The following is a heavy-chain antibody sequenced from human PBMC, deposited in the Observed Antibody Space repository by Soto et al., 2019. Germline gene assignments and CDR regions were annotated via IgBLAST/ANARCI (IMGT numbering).Heavy chain of an antibody. CDR2: ISCDVTNI. D-gene: IGHD1-20*01. J-gene: IGHJ6*02. CDR3: ARVRTHITYYYYGMDV. CDR1: GFTFNNYG. V-gene: IGHV3-33*01. Sequence: QVQLVESGGGVVQPGRSLRLSCAASGFTFNNYGMHWVRQAPGKGLEWVAGISCDVTNIHYADSVKGRFTISRDNSKNTLYLQINSLRAEDTAVYYCARVRTHITYYYYGMDVWGQGTTVTVSS.